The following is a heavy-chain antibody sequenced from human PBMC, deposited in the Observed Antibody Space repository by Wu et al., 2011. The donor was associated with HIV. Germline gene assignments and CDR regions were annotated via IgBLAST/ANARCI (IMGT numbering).Heavy chain of an antibody. J-gene: IGHJ4*02. CDR2: INPNGGGT. D-gene: IGHD4-17*01. Sequence: QVQLVQSGAEVKKPGASVKVSCKASGYSFIDYYVHWIRQSPGQGLEWMGWINPNGGGTKYAQKFQGRVTMTRDTSITTAYMELSGLRSDDTAVYYCARSRTDYGTRYLDYWGQRTLVTVSS. V-gene: IGHV1-2*02. CDR3: ARSRTDYGTRYLDY. CDR1: GYSFIDYY.